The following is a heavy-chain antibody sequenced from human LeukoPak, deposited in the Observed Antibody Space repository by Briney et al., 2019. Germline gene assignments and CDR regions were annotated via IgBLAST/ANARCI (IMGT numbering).Heavy chain of an antibody. CDR2: IYYSGST. D-gene: IGHD6-6*01. Sequence: SETLSLTCTVSGGSISSYYWSWIRQPPGKGLEWIGYIYYSGSTNYNPSLKSRVTISVDTSKNQFSLKLSSVTTADTAVYYCARDAYSSSKRLLYYMDVWGKGTTVTVSS. CDR3: ARDAYSSSKRLLYYMDV. CDR1: GGSISSYY. V-gene: IGHV4-59*12. J-gene: IGHJ6*03.